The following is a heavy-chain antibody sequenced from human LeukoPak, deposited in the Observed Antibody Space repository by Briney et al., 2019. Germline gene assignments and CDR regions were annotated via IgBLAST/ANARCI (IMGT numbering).Heavy chain of an antibody. J-gene: IGHJ5*02. V-gene: IGHV1-2*02. Sequence: GASVKVSCKASGYTFTGYYMHWVRQAPGQGLGWMGWINPNSGGTNYAQKFQGRVTMTRDTSISTAYMELSRLRSDDTAVYYCARAGYSSGWFPDPWGQGTLVTVSS. CDR3: ARAGYSSGWFPDP. CDR2: INPNSGGT. CDR1: GYTFTGYY. D-gene: IGHD6-19*01.